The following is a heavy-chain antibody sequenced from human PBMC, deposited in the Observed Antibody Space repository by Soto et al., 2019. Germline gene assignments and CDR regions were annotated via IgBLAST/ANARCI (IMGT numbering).Heavy chain of an antibody. CDR1: GFSFSNYC. V-gene: IGHV3-7*01. J-gene: IGHJ5*02. Sequence: GGSLRLSCAASGFSFSNYCMGWVRQAPGKGLEWVANIKQDGNDKYYVDSVKGRFTISRDNSKNTLYLQMNSLRAEDTAVYYCAKVFYAMPHWFDPWGQGTLVTVSS. CDR3: AKVFYAMPHWFDP. CDR2: IKQDGNDK. D-gene: IGHD2-2*01.